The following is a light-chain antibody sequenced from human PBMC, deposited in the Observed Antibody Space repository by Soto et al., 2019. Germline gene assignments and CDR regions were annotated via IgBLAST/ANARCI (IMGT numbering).Light chain of an antibody. Sequence: EIVMTQSPATLSVSPGEGATLSCRASQSVSSKIAWYQQKPGQAPRLLIYDASTRAAGIPARFSGSGSGTEFTLTISSLQSEDFADYYCQQYKNWPSYTFGQGTKLEIK. CDR1: QSVSSK. CDR2: DAS. V-gene: IGKV3-15*01. CDR3: QQYKNWPSYT. J-gene: IGKJ2*01.